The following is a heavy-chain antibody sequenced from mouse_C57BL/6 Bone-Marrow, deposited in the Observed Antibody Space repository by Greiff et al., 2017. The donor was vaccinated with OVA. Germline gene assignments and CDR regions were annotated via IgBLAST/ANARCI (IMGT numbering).Heavy chain of an antibody. J-gene: IGHJ2*01. Sequence: EVKVVESGGGLVQPKGSLKLSCAASGFSFNTYAMNWVRQAPGKGLEWVARIRSKSNNYATYYADSVKDRFTISRDDSESMLYLQMNNLKTEDTAMYYCVRERSFFDYWGQGTTLTVSS. CDR2: IRSKSNNYAT. CDR3: VRERSFFDY. V-gene: IGHV10-1*01. D-gene: IGHD1-1*01. CDR1: GFSFNTYA.